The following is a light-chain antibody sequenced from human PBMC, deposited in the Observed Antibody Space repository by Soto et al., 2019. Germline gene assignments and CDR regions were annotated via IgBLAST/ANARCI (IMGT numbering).Light chain of an antibody. CDR1: QNIRSY. CDR2: GAS. J-gene: IGKJ2*01. Sequence: DIQMTQSPSSLPASVGDRVTITCRASQNIRSYLNWYQQKPGKAPKVLIYGASSLQSGVPSRFSGSGSGTELTLTISSLQPEDFATYYCQQSYKTARTFGQGTKLEIK. CDR3: QQSYKTART. V-gene: IGKV1-39*01.